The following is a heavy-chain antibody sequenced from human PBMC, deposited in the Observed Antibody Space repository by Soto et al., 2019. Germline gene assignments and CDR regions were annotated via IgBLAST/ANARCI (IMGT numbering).Heavy chain of an antibody. Sequence: EASVKVSCKASGGTFSSYTISWVRQAPGQGLEWMGRIIPILGIANYAQKFQGRVTITADKSTSTAYMELSSLRSEDTAVYYCASAIFGVVIPFDYWGRGTLVTVSS. D-gene: IGHD3-3*02. CDR2: IIPILGIA. V-gene: IGHV1-69*02. CDR1: GGTFSSYT. CDR3: ASAIFGVVIPFDY. J-gene: IGHJ4*02.